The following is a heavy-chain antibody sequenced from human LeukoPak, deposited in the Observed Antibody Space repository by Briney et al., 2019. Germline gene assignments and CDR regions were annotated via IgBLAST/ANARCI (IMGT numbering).Heavy chain of an antibody. J-gene: IGHJ3*02. CDR1: GYSIGSSNW. V-gene: IGHV4-28*01. CDR3: ARTYYYDSSGYYFPGAFDI. D-gene: IGHD3-22*01. CDR2: IYYSGST. Sequence: PSDTLSLTCAVSGYSIGSSNWWGWIRQPPGKGLEWIGYIYYSGSTYYNPSLKSRVTMSVDTSKNQFSLKLSSVTAVDTAVYYCARTYYYDSSGYYFPGAFDIWGQGTMVTVSS.